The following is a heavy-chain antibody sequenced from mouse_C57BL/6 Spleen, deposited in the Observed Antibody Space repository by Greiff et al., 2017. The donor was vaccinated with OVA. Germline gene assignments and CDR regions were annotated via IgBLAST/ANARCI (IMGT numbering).Heavy chain of an antibody. J-gene: IGHJ1*03. D-gene: IGHD1-1*01. Sequence: EVKLMESGPGMVKPSQSLSLTCTVTGYSITSGYDWHWIRHFPGNKLEWMGYISYSGSTNYNPSLQSRISITHDTSKNHFFLKLNSVTTEDTATYYCARESHYYGSSLGYFDVWGTGTTVTVSS. CDR3: ARESHYYGSSLGYFDV. V-gene: IGHV3-1*01. CDR2: ISYSGST. CDR1: GYSITSGYD.